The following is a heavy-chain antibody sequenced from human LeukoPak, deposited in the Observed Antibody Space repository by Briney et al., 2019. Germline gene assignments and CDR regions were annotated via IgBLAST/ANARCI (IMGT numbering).Heavy chain of an antibody. V-gene: IGHV3-74*01. Sequence: PGGSLRLSCAASGFTFSSYWMHWVRQAPGKGLVWVSRINSDGSGTSYADSVKGRFTISRDNAKNTLYLQMNSLRAEDTAVYYCARAVVPAAEEVDYWGQGTLVTVSS. J-gene: IGHJ4*02. CDR3: ARAVVPAAEEVDY. CDR2: INSDGSGT. CDR1: GFTFSSYW. D-gene: IGHD2-2*01.